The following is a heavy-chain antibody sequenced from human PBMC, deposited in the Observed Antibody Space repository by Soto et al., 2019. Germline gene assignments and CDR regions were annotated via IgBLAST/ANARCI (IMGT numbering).Heavy chain of an antibody. D-gene: IGHD5-12*01. CDR1: GYTLTELS. Sequence: ASVKVCSNVSGYTLTELSMHWVRQAPGKGLEWMGGFDPEDGETIYAQKFQGRVTMTEDTSTDTAYMELSSLRSEDTAVYYCATEENSGYDWVGYWGQGTLVTVSS. CDR3: ATEENSGYDWVGY. J-gene: IGHJ4*02. CDR2: FDPEDGET. V-gene: IGHV1-24*01.